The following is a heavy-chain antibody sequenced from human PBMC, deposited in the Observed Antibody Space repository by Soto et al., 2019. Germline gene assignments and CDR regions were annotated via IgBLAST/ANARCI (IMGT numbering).Heavy chain of an antibody. V-gene: IGHV1-2*02. CDR1: GYSISAYY. Sequence: QVQLVQSGTEVKKPGASVKVSCQASGYSISAYYIHWVRQAPGQGLEWMGWIDPKNGGTVSAQKFQGRLTMTRDTSISTVYMDLSGLTSDDTALYYCGRDDYGIFPYWGQGSWSPSPQ. J-gene: IGHJ4*02. CDR2: IDPKNGGT. D-gene: IGHD3-10*01. CDR3: GRDDYGIFPY.